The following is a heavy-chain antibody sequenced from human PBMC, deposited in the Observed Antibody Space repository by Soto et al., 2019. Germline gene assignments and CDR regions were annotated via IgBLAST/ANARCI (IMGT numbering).Heavy chain of an antibody. CDR1: GFAFSSYA. CDR2: ISGSGGST. D-gene: IGHD3-22*01. Sequence: GGSLRLSCAASGFAFSSYAMSGVRQAPGKGLEWVSAISGSGGSTYHAGSVKGRFTISRDNSKNTLYLQMNSLRDEDTAVYYCAKMWYYYDSSGYLDYWGQGTLVTVSS. CDR3: AKMWYYYDSSGYLDY. J-gene: IGHJ4*02. V-gene: IGHV3-23*01.